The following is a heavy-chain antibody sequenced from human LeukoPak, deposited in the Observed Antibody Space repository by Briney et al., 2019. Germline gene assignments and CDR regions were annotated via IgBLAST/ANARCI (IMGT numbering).Heavy chain of an antibody. V-gene: IGHV3-11*01. J-gene: IGHJ4*02. D-gene: IGHD3-10*01. Sequence: GGSLRLSCATSGFTFSDYFMSWIRQAPGKGLEWLSYISSSGGTILYADSVKGRFTISRDNANNSLYLQMNSLRADDTAVYYCAKIPRGMIQGVYFDFWGQGTLVTVSS. CDR2: ISSSGGTI. CDR1: GFTFSDYF. CDR3: AKIPRGMIQGVYFDF.